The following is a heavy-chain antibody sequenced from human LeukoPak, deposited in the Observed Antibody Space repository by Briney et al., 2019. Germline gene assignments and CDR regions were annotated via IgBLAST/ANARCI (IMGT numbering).Heavy chain of an antibody. V-gene: IGHV4-59*08. CDR3: ARHRYYYGSGSESYFDY. Sequence: PSETLSVTCTVPGGSISSYYWSWIRQPPGKGLGWIGYIYYSGSTNYNPSLKSRVTISVDTSKNQFSLKLSSVTAADPSVYYCARHRYYYGSGSESYFDYWGQGTLGTVSS. CDR1: GGSISSYY. J-gene: IGHJ4*02. D-gene: IGHD3-10*01. CDR2: IYYSGST.